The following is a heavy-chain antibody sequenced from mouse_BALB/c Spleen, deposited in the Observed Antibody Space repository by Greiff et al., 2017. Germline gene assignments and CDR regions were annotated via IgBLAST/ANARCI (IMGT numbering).Heavy chain of an antibody. CDR3: ARDGYPYYFDY. V-gene: IGHV1-82*01. Sequence: QVQLKQSGPELVKPGASVKISCKASGYAFSSSWMNWVKQRPGQGLEWIGRIYPGDGDTNYNGKFKGKATLTADKSSSTAYMQLSSLTSVDSAVYFCARDGYPYYFDYWGQGTTLTVSS. CDR1: GYAFSSSW. CDR2: IYPGDGDT. J-gene: IGHJ2*01. D-gene: IGHD2-3*01.